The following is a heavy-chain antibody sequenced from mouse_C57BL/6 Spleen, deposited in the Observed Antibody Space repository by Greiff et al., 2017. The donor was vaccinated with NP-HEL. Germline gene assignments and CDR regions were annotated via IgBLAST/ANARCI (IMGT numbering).Heavy chain of an antibody. Sequence: EVQLQQSGTVLARPGASVKMSCKTSGYTFTSYWMHWVKQRPGQGLEWIGAIYPGNSDTSYNQKFKGKAKLTAVTSASTAYMELSSLTNEDSAVYYCTREGKYYYGSSRYYYAMDYWGQGTSVTVSS. J-gene: IGHJ4*01. CDR3: TREGKYYYGSSRYYYAMDY. D-gene: IGHD1-1*01. CDR2: IYPGNSDT. CDR1: GYTFTSYW. V-gene: IGHV1-5*01.